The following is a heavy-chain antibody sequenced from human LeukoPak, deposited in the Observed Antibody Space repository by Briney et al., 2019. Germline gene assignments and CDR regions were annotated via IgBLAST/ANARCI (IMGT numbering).Heavy chain of an antibody. Sequence: PSETLSLTCTVSGGSISSYYWSWIRQPPGKGLEWIGYIYYSGSTNYNPSLKSRVTISVDTSKNQFSLKLSSVTAADTAVYYCARERIVGATIVFGYWGQGTLVTVSS. D-gene: IGHD1-26*01. CDR3: ARERIVGATIVFGY. CDR1: GGSISSYY. CDR2: IYYSGST. J-gene: IGHJ4*02. V-gene: IGHV4-59*01.